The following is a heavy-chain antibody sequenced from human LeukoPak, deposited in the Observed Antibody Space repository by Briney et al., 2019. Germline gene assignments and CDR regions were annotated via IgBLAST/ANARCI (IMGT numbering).Heavy chain of an antibody. CDR1: GDSIKSYY. J-gene: IGHJ4*02. Sequence: PSETLSLTCSVSGDSIKSYYWNWVRQPAGKGLEWIGRIYTSGGTNYNPALKSRVTMSVDTSKNQFSLKMTSLTAADTAVYYCARGGRFTVTHYFDYWGQGILVTVSS. CDR3: ARGGRFTVTHYFDY. CDR2: IYTSGGT. V-gene: IGHV4-4*07. D-gene: IGHD4-17*01.